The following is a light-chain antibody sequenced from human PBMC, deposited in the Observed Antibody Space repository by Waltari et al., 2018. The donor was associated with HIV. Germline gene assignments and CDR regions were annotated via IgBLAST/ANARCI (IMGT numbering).Light chain of an antibody. J-gene: IGLJ3*02. CDR3: CSYAGNYTGV. CDR2: DVS. CDR1: SSDVGAYNF. V-gene: IGLV2-11*01. Sequence: QSALTQPRSVSGSPGQSVTISCTRTSSDVGAYNFVSWYQQHPGKSPKLMIYDVSRRPSGLPDRFSGSKSGNTASLTISGLQADDEADYYCCSYAGNYTGVFGGGTKLTVL.